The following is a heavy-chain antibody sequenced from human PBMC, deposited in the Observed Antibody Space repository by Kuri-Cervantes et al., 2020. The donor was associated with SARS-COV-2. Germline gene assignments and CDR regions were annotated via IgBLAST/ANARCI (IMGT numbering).Heavy chain of an antibody. CDR1: GGSISSYY. Sequence: GSLRLSCTVSGGSISSYYWSWIRQPPGKGLEWIGSIYHSGSTYYNPSLKSRVTISVDTSKNQFSLKLSSVAAADTAVYYCASIPMQSEYYFDYWGQGTLVTVSS. CDR2: IYHSGST. CDR3: ASIPMQSEYYFDY. V-gene: IGHV4-59*01. D-gene: IGHD2-2*01. J-gene: IGHJ4*02.